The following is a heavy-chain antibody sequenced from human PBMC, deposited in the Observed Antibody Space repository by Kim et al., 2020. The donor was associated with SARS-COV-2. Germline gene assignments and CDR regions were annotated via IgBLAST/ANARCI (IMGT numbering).Heavy chain of an antibody. CDR3: ATTRGYCSSTSCPFDY. Sequence: SETLSLTCAVSGGSISSGGYSWSWIRQPPGKGLEWIGYIYHSGSTYYNPSLKSRVTISVDRSKNQFSLKLSSVTAADMAVYYCATTRGYCSSTSCPFDYWGQGTLVTVSS. J-gene: IGHJ4*02. V-gene: IGHV4-30-2*01. CDR1: GGSISSGGYS. D-gene: IGHD2-2*01. CDR2: IYHSGST.